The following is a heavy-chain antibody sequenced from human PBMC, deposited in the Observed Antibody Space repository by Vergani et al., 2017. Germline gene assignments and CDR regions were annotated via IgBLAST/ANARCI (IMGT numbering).Heavy chain of an antibody. CDR3: TRHWAVVAANNWFDP. D-gene: IGHD2-15*01. CDR1: GGSVRTSIGYY. Sequence: QVQLQESGPGLVKPSQTLSLPCTVSGGSVRTSIGYYWTWIRQPAGKTLEWIGEIFSSGTTNYNPSLESRVTMSVDTSKSQFSLKLSSVTAADTAVYYCTRHWAVVAANNWFDPWGQGTLVTVSS. V-gene: IGHV4-61*02. CDR2: IFSSGTT. J-gene: IGHJ5*02.